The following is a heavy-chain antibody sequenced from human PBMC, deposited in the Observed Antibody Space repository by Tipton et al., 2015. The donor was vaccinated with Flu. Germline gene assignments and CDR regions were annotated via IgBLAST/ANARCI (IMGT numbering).Heavy chain of an antibody. CDR1: GTTFNNYA. V-gene: IGHV1-69*09. Sequence: QLVQSGAEVKKPGSSVKVSCEASGTTFNNYAITWVRQAPGHGLEWMGRIIPILGITHYAPKFQGRVTIAAGISTTTASMELTSLRSGDTAIYYCAVGPANAWYAPGEFWGQGTLVTVSS. J-gene: IGHJ4*02. CDR2: IIPILGIT. D-gene: IGHD2-2*01. CDR3: AVGPANAWYAPGEF.